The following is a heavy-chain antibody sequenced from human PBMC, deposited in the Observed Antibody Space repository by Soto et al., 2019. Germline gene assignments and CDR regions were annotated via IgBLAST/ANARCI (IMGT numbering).Heavy chain of an antibody. J-gene: IGHJ4*02. V-gene: IGHV4-59*08. CDR2: IYHSGST. CDR3: ARHNFYGDYLSY. Sequence: SETLSLTCTVSGGSISSYYWSWIRQPPGKGLEWIGYIYHSGSTNYNPSLKSRVTISVDTSKNQFSLKLSSVTAADTAVYYCARHNFYGDYLSYWGQGTLVTVSS. CDR1: GGSISSYY. D-gene: IGHD4-17*01.